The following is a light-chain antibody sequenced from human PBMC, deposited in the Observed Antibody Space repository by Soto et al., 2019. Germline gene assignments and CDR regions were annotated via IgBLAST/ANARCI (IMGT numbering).Light chain of an antibody. CDR3: QQYDNLPLT. V-gene: IGKV1-33*01. CDR1: RDISNY. CDR2: DAS. Sequence: DIQMTQSPSSPSASLGDRVTITCQASRDISNYLNWYQQKPGKAPKFLIYDASNLETGVPSRFSGSGSGTDFTLTISSLQPEDIATYYCQQYDNLPLTFGQGTRLEI. J-gene: IGKJ5*01.